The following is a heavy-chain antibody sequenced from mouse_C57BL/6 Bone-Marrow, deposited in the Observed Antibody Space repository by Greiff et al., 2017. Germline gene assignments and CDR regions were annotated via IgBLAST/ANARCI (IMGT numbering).Heavy chain of an antibody. CDR2: IDPSDSYT. J-gene: IGHJ2*01. CDR3: ARGAY. V-gene: IGHV1-69*01. Sequence: VQLQQPGAELVMPGASVKLSCKASGYTFTRYWMHWVKQRPGQGLEWIGEIDPSDSYTNYNQKFKGKSTLTVDKSSSTAYMQLSSLTSEDSAVYYCARGAYWGQGTTLTVSS. CDR1: GYTFTRYW.